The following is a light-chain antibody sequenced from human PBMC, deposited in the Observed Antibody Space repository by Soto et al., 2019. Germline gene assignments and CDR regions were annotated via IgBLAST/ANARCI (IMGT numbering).Light chain of an antibody. CDR2: GAS. J-gene: IGKJ1*01. CDR3: PQYGSSPWT. CDR1: QSVSSSY. V-gene: IGKV3-20*01. Sequence: ENVLTQSPGTVSLSPGERATLSCRASQSVSSSYLAWYQQKPGQAPRLLIYGASSRATGIPDRFSGSGSGTDFTLTISRLEPEDFAVYYCPQYGSSPWTFGQGTKVDIK.